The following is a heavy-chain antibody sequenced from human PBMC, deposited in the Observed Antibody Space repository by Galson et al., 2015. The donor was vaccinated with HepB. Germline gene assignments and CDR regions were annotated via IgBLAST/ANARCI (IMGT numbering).Heavy chain of an antibody. V-gene: IGHV1-3*04. CDR1: GYTFTSYA. Sequence: SVKVSCKASGYTFTSYAVHWVRQAPGQRLEWMGWINTDNDNTYYSQKFQGRVTITRDTSASTVYMELRSLRSEDTAVYYCARENRQSQYDYWGQGTLGTVSS. CDR2: INTDNDNT. CDR3: ARENRQSQYDY. D-gene: IGHD2/OR15-2a*01. J-gene: IGHJ4*02.